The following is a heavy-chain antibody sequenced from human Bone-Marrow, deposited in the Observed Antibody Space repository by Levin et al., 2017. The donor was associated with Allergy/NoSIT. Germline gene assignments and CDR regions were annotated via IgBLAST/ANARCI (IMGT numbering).Heavy chain of an antibody. CDR3: ARGYCSSTSCYRAHNYYYYGMDV. V-gene: IGHV4-59*01. CDR2: IYYSGST. D-gene: IGHD2-2*02. J-gene: IGHJ6*02. Sequence: TTSETLSLTCTVSGGSISSYYWSWIRQPPGKGLEWIGYIYYSGSTNYNPSLKSRVTISVDTSKNQFSLKLSSVTAADTAVYYCARGYCSSTSCYRAHNYYYYGMDVWGQGTTVTVSS. CDR1: GGSISSYY.